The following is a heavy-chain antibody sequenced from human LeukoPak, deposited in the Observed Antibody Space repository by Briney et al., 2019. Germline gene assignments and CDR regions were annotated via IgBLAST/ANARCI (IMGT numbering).Heavy chain of an antibody. CDR1: GYTFTDHY. V-gene: IGHV1-46*01. CDR3: ARDSNYAYYYYMDV. D-gene: IGHD4-11*01. J-gene: IGHJ6*03. CDR2: INPVGGGT. Sequence: ASVKVSCKASGYTFTDHYMHWVRQAPGQGLEWMGIINPVGGGTTYAQHFQGRVTMTRDTSTSTVYMELRSLRSEDTAVYYCARDSNYAYYYYMDVWGKGTTVTVSS.